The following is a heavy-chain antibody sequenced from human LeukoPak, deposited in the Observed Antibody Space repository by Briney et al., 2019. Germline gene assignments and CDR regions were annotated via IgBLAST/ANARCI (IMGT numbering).Heavy chain of an antibody. CDR3: ARHHLAPSNWIDP. Sequence: SETLSLTCTVSGGSIISYYWSWIRQPPGKGLEWIGYIYTSGTTGYNPSLKSRVTMSVDTSKNQFSLKLSSVTAADTAVYYCARHHLAPSNWIDPWGQGTLGTVSS. CDR1: GGSIISYY. J-gene: IGHJ5*02. CDR2: IYTSGTT. V-gene: IGHV4-4*09.